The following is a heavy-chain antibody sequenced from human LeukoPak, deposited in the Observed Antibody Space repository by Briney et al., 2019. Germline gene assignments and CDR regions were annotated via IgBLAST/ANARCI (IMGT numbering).Heavy chain of an antibody. CDR2: ISAYNGNT. CDR3: ARQSYGGHGGFRRGDDALDI. D-gene: IGHD3-16*01. V-gene: IGHV1-18*01. J-gene: IGHJ3*02. Sequence: ASAKVSCKASGYIFRNYGISWVRQAPGQGLEWMGWISAYNGNTDYAQNLQGRVTMTTDTSTSTAYMELRSLRSDDTAVYSCARQSYGGHGGFRRGDDALDIWGQGTMVTVSS. CDR1: GYIFRNYG.